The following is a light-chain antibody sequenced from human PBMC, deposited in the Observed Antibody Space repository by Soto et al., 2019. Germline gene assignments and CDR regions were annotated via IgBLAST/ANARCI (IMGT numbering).Light chain of an antibody. CDR3: QQYNSYSPET. Sequence: DIQMTQSPSTLSASVGDRVTITCRASQSISSWLAWYQQKPGKAPKLLIYDASSLESWVPSRFSGSGSGTEFTLTISSLQPDDFSTYYCQQYNSYSPETFGQGTKVDIK. J-gene: IGKJ1*01. V-gene: IGKV1-5*01. CDR2: DAS. CDR1: QSISSW.